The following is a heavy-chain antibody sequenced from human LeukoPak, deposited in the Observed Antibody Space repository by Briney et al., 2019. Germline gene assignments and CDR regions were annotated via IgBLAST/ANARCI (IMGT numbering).Heavy chain of an antibody. D-gene: IGHD2-2*01. CDR1: GFTLSGYS. CDR2: ISTSSTYI. CDR3: ARDLLNPVPTAIDY. V-gene: IGHV3-21*01. J-gene: IGHJ4*02. Sequence: GGSLRLSCAASGFTLSGYSMNWVRQAPGKGLEWVSSISTSSTYIYYADSLKGRFTISRDNAKNSLYLQMNSLRAEDTAVYYCARDLLNPVPTAIDYWGQGTLVTVSS.